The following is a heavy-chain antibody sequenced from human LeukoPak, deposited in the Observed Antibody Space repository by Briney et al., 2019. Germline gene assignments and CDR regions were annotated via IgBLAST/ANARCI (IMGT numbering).Heavy chain of an antibody. CDR1: GGTFSSYA. Sequence: ASVKVSCKASGGTFSSYAISWVRQAPGQGLEWMGGIIPIFGTANYAQKFQGRVTITTDESTSKAYMELSSLRSEDTAVYYCARGSKVLVAATYDWGQGTLVTVSS. CDR2: IIPIFGTA. CDR3: ARGSKVLVAATYD. J-gene: IGHJ4*02. D-gene: IGHD2-15*01. V-gene: IGHV1-69*05.